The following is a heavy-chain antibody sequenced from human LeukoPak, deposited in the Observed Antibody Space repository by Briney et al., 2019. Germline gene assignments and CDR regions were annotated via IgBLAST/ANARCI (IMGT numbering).Heavy chain of an antibody. V-gene: IGHV3-30-3*01. J-gene: IGHJ6*03. Sequence: GGSLRLSCAASGFTFSSYAMHWVRQAPGKGLEWVAVISYDGSNKYYADSVKGRFTISRDNSKNTLYLQMNSLRAEDTAVYYCARGSIDGSGWYYYYYYMDVWGKGTTVTVSS. CDR1: GFTFSSYA. D-gene: IGHD6-19*01. CDR2: ISYDGSNK. CDR3: ARGSIDGSGWYYYYYYMDV.